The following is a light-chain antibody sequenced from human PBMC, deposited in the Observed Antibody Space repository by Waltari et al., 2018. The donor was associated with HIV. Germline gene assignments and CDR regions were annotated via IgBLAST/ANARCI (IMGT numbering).Light chain of an antibody. CDR3: QSADSDNTYNWV. CDR1: DMPDHY. Sequence: SQLTQPPLVSVSPGQTAKITCSGDDMPDHYLYWYQQKPGQAPVLVMYKVTERPSGIAGPCSGSSSGTTVTLTIMGVQPEDEADYYCQSADSDNTYNWVFGGGTKLTVL. CDR2: KVT. V-gene: IGLV3-25*03. J-gene: IGLJ3*02.